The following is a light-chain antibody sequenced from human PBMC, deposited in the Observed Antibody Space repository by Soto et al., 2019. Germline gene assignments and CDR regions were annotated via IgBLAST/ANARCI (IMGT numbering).Light chain of an antibody. CDR3: QQRSNWPTIT. V-gene: IGKV1-39*01. Sequence: DIQMTQSPSSLSASVGDTVIITGRASQTISVYLNWYQQKPGKAHKLIIYKASTLKSGVPSRFSGSGSGTEFTLTISSLEPEDFAVYYGQQRSNWPTITGGQGTRLEIK. CDR1: QTISVY. CDR2: KAS. J-gene: IGKJ5*01.